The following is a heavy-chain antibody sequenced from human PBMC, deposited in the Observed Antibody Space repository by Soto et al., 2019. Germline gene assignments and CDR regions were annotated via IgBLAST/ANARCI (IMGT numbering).Heavy chain of an antibody. CDR3: ARDCTTGGMDG. V-gene: IGHV1-2*04. J-gene: IGHJ6*01. CDR2: INPNSGGT. Sequence: GSVETVSEASGYPFTGSYMHWVRQAPGQGLEWMGWINPNSGGTNYAQRFQGWGTMTRDTSISTAYMELSRRRSYDPALYSCARDCTTGGMDGWGQGTTVTGSS. CDR1: GYPFTGSY. D-gene: IGHD2-8*01.